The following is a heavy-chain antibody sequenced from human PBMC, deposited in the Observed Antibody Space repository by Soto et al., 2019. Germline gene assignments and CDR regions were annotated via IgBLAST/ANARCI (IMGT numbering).Heavy chain of an antibody. CDR1: GFTFSSYG. CDR3: ARESSTSPFDP. J-gene: IGHJ5*02. CDR2: IWYDGSNK. V-gene: IGHV3-33*01. D-gene: IGHD2-2*01. Sequence: GGSLRLSCAASGFTFSSYGMHWVRQAPGKGLEWVAVIWYDGSNKYYADSVKGRFTVSRDNSKNTLYLQINSLRAEDTAVYYCARESSTSPFDPWGQGTLVTVSS.